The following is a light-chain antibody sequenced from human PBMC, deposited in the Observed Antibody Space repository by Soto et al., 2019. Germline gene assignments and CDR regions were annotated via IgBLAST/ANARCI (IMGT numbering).Light chain of an antibody. CDR2: AAS. CDR3: QQSYSTPFT. Sequence: DIQMTQSPSSLSASVGDRVTITCRASQSLSGYLNWYQQKPGKAPKLLIYAASSLQSGVPSRFSGSGSGTDFTLPIRSLQPEDFATYYCQQSYSTPFTFRPGTKVDIK. V-gene: IGKV1-39*01. J-gene: IGKJ3*01. CDR1: QSLSGY.